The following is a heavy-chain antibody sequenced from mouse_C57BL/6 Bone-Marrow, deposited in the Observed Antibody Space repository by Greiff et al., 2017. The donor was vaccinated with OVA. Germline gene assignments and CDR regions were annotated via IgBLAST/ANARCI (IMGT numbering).Heavy chain of an antibody. CDR3: TTRPNYYGSSYRYFDV. CDR2: IDPENGDT. V-gene: IGHV14-4*01. D-gene: IGHD1-1*01. Sequence: VQLKQSGAELVRPGASVKLSCTASGFNIKDDYMHWVKQRPEQGLEWIGWIDPENGDTEYASKFQGKATLTADTSSNTAYLQLSILTSEDTAVYYCTTRPNYYGSSYRYFDVWGTGTTVTVSS. J-gene: IGHJ1*03. CDR1: GFNIKDDY.